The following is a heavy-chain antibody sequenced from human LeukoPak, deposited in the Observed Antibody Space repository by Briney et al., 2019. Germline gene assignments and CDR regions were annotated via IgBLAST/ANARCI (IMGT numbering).Heavy chain of an antibody. CDR3: ARGSVSYYHPFDY. D-gene: IGHD1-26*01. Sequence: SETLSLTCTVSGGSISGYFWTWIRQPAGKGLEWIGRTHTSGDTKYNPSLKSRVIMSLDTSKNQFSLNLNSVTAADTAVYYCARGSVSYYHPFDYWGQGTLVTVCS. J-gene: IGHJ4*02. CDR1: GGSISGYF. V-gene: IGHV4-4*07. CDR2: THTSGDT.